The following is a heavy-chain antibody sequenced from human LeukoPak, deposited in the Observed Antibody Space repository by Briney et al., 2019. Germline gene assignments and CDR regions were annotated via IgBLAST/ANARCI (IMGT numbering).Heavy chain of an antibody. CDR2: INHSGST. D-gene: IGHD3-16*02. V-gene: IGHV4-34*01. Sequence: SETLSLTCAVYGGSFSGYYWSWIRQPPGKGLEWIGEINHSGSTNYNPSLKSRVTISVDTSKNQFSLKLSSGTAADTAVYYCARSPPYVWGSYRQRYFDNWGQGTLVTVSS. CDR1: GGSFSGYY. J-gene: IGHJ4*02. CDR3: ARSPPYVWGSYRQRYFDN.